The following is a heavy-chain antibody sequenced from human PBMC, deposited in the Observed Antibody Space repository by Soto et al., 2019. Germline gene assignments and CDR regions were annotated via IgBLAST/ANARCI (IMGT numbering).Heavy chain of an antibody. CDR3: AKDGRRTYYDILTGYYFSCYFDY. CDR2: ISGSGGST. V-gene: IGHV3-23*01. D-gene: IGHD3-9*01. Sequence: GGSLRLSCAASGFTFSSYAMSWVRQAPGKGLEWVSAISGSGGSTYYADSVKGRFTISRDNSKNTLYLQMNSLRAEDTAVYYCAKDGRRTYYDILTGYYFSCYFDYWGQRTLVTVSS. CDR1: GFTFSSYA. J-gene: IGHJ4*02.